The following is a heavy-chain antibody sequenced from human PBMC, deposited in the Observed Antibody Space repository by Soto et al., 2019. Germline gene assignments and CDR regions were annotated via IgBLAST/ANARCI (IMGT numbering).Heavy chain of an antibody. D-gene: IGHD2-21*02. V-gene: IGHV6-1*01. CDR3: ARGSDSSFDY. J-gene: IGHJ4*02. Sequence: SQTLSLTCAISGDSVSSNSAAWSWIRQSPARGLEWLGRTYYRSKWYNDYAVSMKSRISINPDTSRNQFSLQLNSVTPGDTAVYYCARGSDSSFDYWGQGSLVTVSS. CDR2: TYYRSKWYN. CDR1: GDSVSSNSAA.